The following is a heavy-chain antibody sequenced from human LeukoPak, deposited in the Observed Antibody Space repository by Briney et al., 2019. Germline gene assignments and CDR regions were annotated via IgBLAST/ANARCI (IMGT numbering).Heavy chain of an antibody. V-gene: IGHV4-4*07. Sequence: SETLSLTCTDSGGSISSYYWSWIRQPAGKGLEWIGRIYTSGSTNYNPSLTSRVTMSVDTSKHQFSLKLSYVTAADTAVYYCARAEYSGRYYYYYGMDVWGQGTTVTVSS. D-gene: IGHD1-26*01. J-gene: IGHJ6*02. CDR1: GGSISSYY. CDR2: IYTSGST. CDR3: ARAEYSGRYYYYYGMDV.